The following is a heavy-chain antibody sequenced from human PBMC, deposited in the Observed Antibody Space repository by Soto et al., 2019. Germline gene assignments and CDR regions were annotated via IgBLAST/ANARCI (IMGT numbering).Heavy chain of an antibody. D-gene: IGHD2-2*01. V-gene: IGHV1-18*01. Sequence: QVQLVQSGAEVKKPGASVKVSCKASGYTFTSYGISWVRQAPGQGLEWMGWISAYNGNTNYAQKLQGRVTMTTDTSSRPAYRELRSLRSDDTAVYYCARHPRLIYCSRTSCYLDYWGQGTLVTVSS. CDR1: GYTFTSYG. CDR2: ISAYNGNT. J-gene: IGHJ4*02. CDR3: ARHPRLIYCSRTSCYLDY.